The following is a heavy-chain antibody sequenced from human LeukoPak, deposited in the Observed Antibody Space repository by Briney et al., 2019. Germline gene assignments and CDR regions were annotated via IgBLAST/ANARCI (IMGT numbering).Heavy chain of an antibody. Sequence: ASVNVSFTASGYTLTSYYMHWVRQAPGQGLEWMGVINPSGGSTSYAQNFQGRVTMTRDTSTSTVYMELSSLRSEDTAVYYCARVRQQLVDYWGQGTLVTVSS. CDR2: INPSGGST. CDR3: ARVRQQLVDY. J-gene: IGHJ4*02. V-gene: IGHV1-46*01. D-gene: IGHD6-13*01. CDR1: GYTLTSYY.